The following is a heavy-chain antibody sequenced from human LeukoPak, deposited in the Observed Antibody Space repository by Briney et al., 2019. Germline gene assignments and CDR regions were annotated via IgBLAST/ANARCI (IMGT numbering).Heavy chain of an antibody. D-gene: IGHD3-16*01. Sequence: PGGSLRLSCAASGFTFDDYTMHWVRQAPGKGLEWVSLISWDGGSTYYADSVKGRFTISRDNSKNSLYLQMNSLRAEDTAVYYCARGMSTGEYWGQGTLVTVSS. V-gene: IGHV3-43*01. CDR2: ISWDGGST. CDR3: ARGMSTGEY. J-gene: IGHJ4*02. CDR1: GFTFDDYT.